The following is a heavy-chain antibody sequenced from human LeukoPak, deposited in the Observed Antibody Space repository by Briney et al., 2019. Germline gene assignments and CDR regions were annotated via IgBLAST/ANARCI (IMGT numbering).Heavy chain of an antibody. Sequence: GGSLRLSCAASGFTFSSYWMSWVRPAPGVGLEWVSVISSGGGSTFYADSVKGRFTISRDNSKNTLYLQMTSLRAEDTAVYYCAKLDDSGTSNSDYWGQGTLVTVSS. CDR3: AKLDDSGTSNSDY. CDR2: ISSGGGST. V-gene: IGHV3-23*01. J-gene: IGHJ4*02. D-gene: IGHD3-10*01. CDR1: GFTFSSYW.